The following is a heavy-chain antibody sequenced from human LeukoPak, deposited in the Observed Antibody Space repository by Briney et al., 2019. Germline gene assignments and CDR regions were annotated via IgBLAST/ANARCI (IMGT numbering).Heavy chain of an antibody. CDR1: GYTFTSYA. Sequence: ASVKVSCKASGYTFTSYAMNWVRQAPGQGLEWMGWINTNTGIPTYAQGFTGRFVFSLDPSVSTAYLRISSLKAEDTAVYYCARDWSGSLYDYWGQGTLVTVSS. CDR3: ARDWSGSLYDY. J-gene: IGHJ4*02. D-gene: IGHD3-3*01. V-gene: IGHV7-4-1*02. CDR2: INTNTGIP.